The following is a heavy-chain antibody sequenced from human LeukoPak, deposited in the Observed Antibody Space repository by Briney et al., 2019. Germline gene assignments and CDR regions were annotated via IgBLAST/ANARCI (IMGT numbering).Heavy chain of an antibody. CDR1: GYTFTSNY. D-gene: IGHD2-21*02. CDR3: ARDHYHKVHSVMVTAPDY. CDR2: ISPSGGST. Sequence: GASVKVSCKAFGYTFTSNYMHWVRQAPGQGPEWMGVISPSGGSTTYAQKFQGRVTMTRDTSTSTVYMELSSLRSEDTAVYYCARDHYHKVHSVMVTAPDYWGQGTLVIVSS. J-gene: IGHJ4*02. V-gene: IGHV1-46*01.